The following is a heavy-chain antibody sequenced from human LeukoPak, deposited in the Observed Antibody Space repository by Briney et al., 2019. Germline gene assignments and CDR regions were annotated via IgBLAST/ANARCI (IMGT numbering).Heavy chain of an antibody. J-gene: IGHJ4*02. CDR2: IHYSGST. D-gene: IGHD3-10*01. Sequence: SETLSLTCTVSGGSISSYYWSWIRQPPGKGLEWIGYIHYSGSTSYNPSLKSRVTISVDTSKNQFSLKLSSVTAADTAVYHCARDQSGGYYFDYWGQGTLVTVSS. CDR3: ARDQSGGYYFDY. CDR1: GGSISSYY. V-gene: IGHV4-59*01.